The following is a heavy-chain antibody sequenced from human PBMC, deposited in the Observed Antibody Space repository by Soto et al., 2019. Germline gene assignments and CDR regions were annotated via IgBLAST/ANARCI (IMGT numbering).Heavy chain of an antibody. CDR2: IIPIFGTA. J-gene: IGHJ6*02. CDR1: GGTFSSYA. CDR3: ASTPPYSGSYYYYGMDV. D-gene: IGHD1-26*01. Sequence: VASVKVSCKASGGTFSSYAISWVRQAPGQGLEWMGGIIPIFGTANYAQKFQGRVTITADESTSTAYMELSSLRSEDTAVYYCASTPPYSGSYYYYGMDVWGQGTTVTVSS. V-gene: IGHV1-69*13.